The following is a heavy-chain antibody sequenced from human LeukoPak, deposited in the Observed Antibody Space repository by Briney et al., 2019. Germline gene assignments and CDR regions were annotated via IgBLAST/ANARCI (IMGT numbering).Heavy chain of an antibody. V-gene: IGHV4-38-2*02. CDR1: GYSISSGYY. D-gene: IGHD3-10*01. J-gene: IGHJ6*03. CDR3: ARLPLTFGGAYYMDV. CDR2: IYHSGST. Sequence: SETLSLTCTVSGYSISSGYYWGWIRQPPGKGLEWIGSIYHSGSTYYNPSLKSRVTISVDTSKNQFSLELSSVTAADTAVYYCARLPLTFGGAYYMDVWGKGTTVTVSS.